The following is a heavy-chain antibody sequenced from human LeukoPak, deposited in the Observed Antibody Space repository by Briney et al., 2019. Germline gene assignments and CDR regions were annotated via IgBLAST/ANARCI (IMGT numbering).Heavy chain of an antibody. V-gene: IGHV1-46*01. CDR2: INPSGGST. J-gene: IGHJ4*02. Sequence: ASVKVSCKASGYTFTSYYMHWVRQAPGQGLEWMGIINPSGGSTSYAQKFQGRVTMTRDMSTSTVYMELSGLRSEDTAVYYCAREVHSGSYSVAAHTLEYWGQGTLVTVSS. CDR1: GYTFTSYY. D-gene: IGHD1-26*01. CDR3: AREVHSGSYSVAAHTLEY.